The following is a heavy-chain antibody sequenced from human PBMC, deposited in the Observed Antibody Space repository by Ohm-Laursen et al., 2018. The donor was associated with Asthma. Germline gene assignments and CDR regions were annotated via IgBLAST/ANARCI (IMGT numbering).Heavy chain of an antibody. V-gene: IGHV2-70*04. CDR1: GFSLSTNGMR. CDR2: LDWDDDK. Sequence: TQTLTLTGTFSGFSLSTNGMRVSWIRQPPGKALEWLARLDWDDDKFYSTSLKTRLTISKDTSKNQVVLTMTNMDPVDTATYYCARMGGAFGNFFDSWGQGTLVTVSS. D-gene: IGHD3-16*01. CDR3: ARMGGAFGNFFDS. J-gene: IGHJ4*02.